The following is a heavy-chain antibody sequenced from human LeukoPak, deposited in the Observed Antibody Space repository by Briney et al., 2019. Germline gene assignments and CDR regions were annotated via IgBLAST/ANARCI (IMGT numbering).Heavy chain of an antibody. CDR3: ARVYSSSWYRFDP. CDR2: IYYSGST. Sequence: SETLSLTCTVSGGSISSYYWSWIRQPPGKGLEWIGYIYYSGSTNYNPSLKSRVTISVDTSKNQFSLKLSSVTAADTAVYYCARVYSSSWYRFDPWGQGTLVTVSS. CDR1: GGSISSYY. J-gene: IGHJ5*02. D-gene: IGHD6-13*01. V-gene: IGHV4-59*01.